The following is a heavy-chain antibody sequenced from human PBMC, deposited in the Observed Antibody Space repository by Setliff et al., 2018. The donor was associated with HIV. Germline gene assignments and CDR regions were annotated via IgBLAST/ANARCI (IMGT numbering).Heavy chain of an antibody. CDR2: ISRDGNTI. J-gene: IGHJ4*02. D-gene: IGHD4-17*01. V-gene: IGHV3-11*01. CDR1: GFTFSDYY. Sequence: GGSLRLSCAASGFTFSDYYMSWLRQAPGKGLEWVSYISRDGNTICYADSVKGRFTISRDNAKNSLYLQLNSLRPEDTAVYYCARDKDEDYGSTSFDYWGQGILVTVSS. CDR3: ARDKDEDYGSTSFDY.